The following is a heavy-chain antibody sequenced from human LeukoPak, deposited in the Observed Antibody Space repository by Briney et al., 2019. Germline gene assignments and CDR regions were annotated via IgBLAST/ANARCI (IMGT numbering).Heavy chain of an antibody. V-gene: IGHV4-38-2*02. CDR1: GYSISSGYC. Sequence: TSETLSLTCTVSGYSISSGYCWGWIRQPPGKGLEWIGSIYHSGSTYYNPSLKSRVTISVDTSKNQFSLKLSSVTAADTAVYYCARAFLARYENYYYYMDVWGKGTTVTVSS. CDR2: IYHSGST. D-gene: IGHD3-16*02. J-gene: IGHJ6*03. CDR3: ARAFLARYENYYYYMDV.